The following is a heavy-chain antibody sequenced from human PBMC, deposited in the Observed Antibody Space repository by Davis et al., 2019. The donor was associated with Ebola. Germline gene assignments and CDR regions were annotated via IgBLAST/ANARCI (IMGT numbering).Heavy chain of an antibody. D-gene: IGHD4-17*01. J-gene: IGHJ4*01. V-gene: IGHV4-34*01. CDR3: ARHVGYGDFPPYYFDL. CDR2: INHSGST. CDR1: GGSFSGYY. Sequence: SETLSLTCAVYGGSFSGYYWSWIRQPPGKGLEWIGEINHSGSTNYNPSLKSRVTISVDTSKNQFSLKLSSVTAADTAVYYCARHVGYGDFPPYYFDLWGQGILVTVSA.